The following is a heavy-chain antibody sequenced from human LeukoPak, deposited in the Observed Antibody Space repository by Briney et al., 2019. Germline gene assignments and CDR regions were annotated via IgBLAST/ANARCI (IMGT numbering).Heavy chain of an antibody. D-gene: IGHD6-19*01. CDR1: GGSISSYY. CDR2: IYTSGST. CDR3: ARDEDSSGLHAYYYYYGMDV. J-gene: IGHJ6*02. Sequence: PSETLSLTCTVSGGSISSYYWSWIRQPAGKGLEWIGRIYTSGSTNYNPSLKSRVTMSVDTSKNQFSLKLSSVTAADTAVYYCARDEDSSGLHAYYYYYGMDVWGQGTTVTVSS. V-gene: IGHV4-4*07.